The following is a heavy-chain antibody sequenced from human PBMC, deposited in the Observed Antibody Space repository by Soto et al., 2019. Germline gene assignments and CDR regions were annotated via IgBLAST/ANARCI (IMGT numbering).Heavy chain of an antibody. Sequence: PGGSLRLSCAASGFTFSSYGMHWVRQAPGKGLEWVAVIWYDGSNKYYADSVKGRFTISRDNSKNTLYLQMNSLRAEDTAVYYCARDLDGDYYYYYGMDVWGQGTTVTVSS. V-gene: IGHV3-33*01. J-gene: IGHJ6*02. D-gene: IGHD4-17*01. CDR1: GFTFSSYG. CDR3: ARDLDGDYYYYYGMDV. CDR2: IWYDGSNK.